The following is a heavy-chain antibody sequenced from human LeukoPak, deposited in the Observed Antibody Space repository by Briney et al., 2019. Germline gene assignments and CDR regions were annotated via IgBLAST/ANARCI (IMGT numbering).Heavy chain of an antibody. Sequence: GGSLRLSYAASGFTFSSYWMHWVRHAPGKGLVWVSRVNSDGSHTSYAVCLKGRFTIYRDNANNTLYLQINSLRAEDTSVYYCARRIAVAGNFDYWGQGTLVTVSS. CDR1: GFTFSSYW. CDR3: ARRIAVAGNFDY. J-gene: IGHJ4*02. V-gene: IGHV3-74*01. CDR2: VNSDGSHT. D-gene: IGHD6-19*01.